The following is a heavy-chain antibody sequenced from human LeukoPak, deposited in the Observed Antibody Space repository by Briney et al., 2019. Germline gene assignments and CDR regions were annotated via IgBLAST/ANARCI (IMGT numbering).Heavy chain of an antibody. CDR3: ARGFYGGLDY. CDR1: GYTFTNYG. CDR2: ISAYNGKT. V-gene: IGHV1-18*01. J-gene: IGHJ4*02. D-gene: IGHD4/OR15-4a*01. Sequence: ASVKVSCKACGYTFTNYGINWVRPAPGQGLEWMGGISAYNGKTNYARKLHGRVTMTTDTSTSTAYMELRSLRSDDTAVYFCARGFYGGLDYWGQGTLVTASS.